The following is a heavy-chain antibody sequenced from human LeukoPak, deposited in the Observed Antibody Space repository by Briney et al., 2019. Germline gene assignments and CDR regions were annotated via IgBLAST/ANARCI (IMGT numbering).Heavy chain of an antibody. CDR1: GGSISSSSYS. V-gene: IGHV4-39*07. CDR3: ARDRDYYYDSSGHSYYYGVDV. CDR2: MYYSGSA. Sequence: PSETLSLTCTVSGGSISSSSYSWGWIRQPPGKGLEWIGSMYYSGSAYYNPSLKSRVTISVDTSKNQFSLKLSSVTAADTAVYYCARDRDYYYDSSGHSYYYGVDVWGQGTTVTVSS. J-gene: IGHJ6*02. D-gene: IGHD3-22*01.